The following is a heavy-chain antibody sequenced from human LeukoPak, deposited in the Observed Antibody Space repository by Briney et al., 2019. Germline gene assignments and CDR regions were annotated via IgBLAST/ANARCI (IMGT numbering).Heavy chain of an antibody. CDR3: ARIPPYYYDSSGSSDY. J-gene: IGHJ4*02. CDR2: IYYSGST. CDR1: GGSISSSSYY. V-gene: IGHV4-39*01. D-gene: IGHD3-22*01. Sequence: SETLSLTCTVSGGSISSSSYYWGWIRQPPGKGLEWIGSIYYSGSTYYNPSLKSRVTISVDTSKNQFSLKLSSVTAADTAVYYCARIPPYYYDSSGSSDYWGQGTLVTVSS.